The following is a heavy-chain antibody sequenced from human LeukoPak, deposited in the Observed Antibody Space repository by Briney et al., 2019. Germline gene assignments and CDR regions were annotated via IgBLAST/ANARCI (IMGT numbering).Heavy chain of an antibody. CDR3: ASWGDYGDYWYFDL. CDR2: FDPEDGET. V-gene: IGHV1-24*01. Sequence: ASVKVSCKVSGYTLTELSMHWVRQAPGKGLEWMGGFDPEDGETIYAQKFQGRVTMTEDTSTDTAYMELSSLRSEDTAVYYCASWGDYGDYWYFDLWGRGTLVTVSS. CDR1: GYTLTELS. D-gene: IGHD4-17*01. J-gene: IGHJ2*01.